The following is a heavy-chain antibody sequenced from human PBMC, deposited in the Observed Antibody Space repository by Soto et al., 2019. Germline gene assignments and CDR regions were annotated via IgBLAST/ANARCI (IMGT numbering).Heavy chain of an antibody. CDR1: GGTFSSYA. CDR3: ASSYYDSSGYYPPYYYGMAV. J-gene: IGHJ6*02. D-gene: IGHD3-22*01. Sequence: QVQLVQSGAEVKKPGSSLKVSCKASGGTFSSYAISWVRQAPGQGLEWMGGIIPIFGTANYAQKFQGRVTITADESTSQAYMELSSLRSEDTAVYYCASSYYDSSGYYPPYYYGMAVWGQGTTVPVSS. V-gene: IGHV1-69*01. CDR2: IIPIFGTA.